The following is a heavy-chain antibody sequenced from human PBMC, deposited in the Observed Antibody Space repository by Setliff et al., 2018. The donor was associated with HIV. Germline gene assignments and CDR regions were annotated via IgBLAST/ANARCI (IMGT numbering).Heavy chain of an antibody. Sequence: SETLSLTCTVSGGSIISSSYYWGWIRLPPGKGLEWIGNIHYGGFFWYSPSLKSRVTISVDTSKNQFSLKLSSVTAADTAVYYCARPALGIGGGSRFDNWGQGTRVTVS. CDR3: ARPALGIGGGSRFDN. CDR2: IHYGGFF. D-gene: IGHD3-10*01. CDR1: GGSIISSSYY. V-gene: IGHV4-39*01. J-gene: IGHJ4*02.